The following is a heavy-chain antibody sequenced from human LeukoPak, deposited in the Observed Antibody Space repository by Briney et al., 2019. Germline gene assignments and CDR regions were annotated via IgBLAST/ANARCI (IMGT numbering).Heavy chain of an antibody. J-gene: IGHJ4*01. V-gene: IGHV3-33*01. CDR2: IWYNETNK. Sequence: GGSLRLSCAASGFTFSDFGMHWVRQAPGKGLEWVALIWYNETNKYYADSVKGRFIISRDSSKNTLYLQMNSLMADDTAVYYCARDSFYSYHSSYYYLRYFDYWGHGTLVTVSS. D-gene: IGHD3-22*01. CDR3: ARDSFYSYHSSYYYLRYFDY. CDR1: GFTFSDFG.